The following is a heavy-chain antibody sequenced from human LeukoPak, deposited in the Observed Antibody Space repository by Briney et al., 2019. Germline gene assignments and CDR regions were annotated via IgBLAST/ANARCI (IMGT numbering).Heavy chain of an antibody. CDR1: GFTFSSYS. CDR3: ARDRGDTAMVYYFDY. CDR2: ISSSSSYI. J-gene: IGHJ4*02. D-gene: IGHD5-18*01. V-gene: IGHV3-21*01. Sequence: PGGSLRLSCAASGFTFSSYSMNWVRQAPGKGLEWVSSISSSSSYIYYADSVKGRFTISRDNSKNTLYLQMNSLRAEDTAVYYCARDRGDTAMVYYFDYWGQGTLVTVSS.